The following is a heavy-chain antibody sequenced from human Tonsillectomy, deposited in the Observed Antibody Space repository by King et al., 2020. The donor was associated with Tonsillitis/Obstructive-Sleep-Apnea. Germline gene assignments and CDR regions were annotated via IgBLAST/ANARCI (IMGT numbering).Heavy chain of an antibody. V-gene: IGHV3-66*01. CDR3: TGTNYGNYYYYMDV. D-gene: IGHD4/OR15-4a*01. J-gene: IGHJ6*03. CDR2: IYSGGTT. Sequence: VQLVESGGGLVQPGGSLRLSCAASGFTVSTNFMSWVRQAPGKGLEWVSVIYSGGTTYYADSVKGRFTISRDNSKNTLYLQLNSLRAEDTAVYYCTGTNYGNYYYYMDVGGKGTTVTVSS. CDR1: GFTVSTNF.